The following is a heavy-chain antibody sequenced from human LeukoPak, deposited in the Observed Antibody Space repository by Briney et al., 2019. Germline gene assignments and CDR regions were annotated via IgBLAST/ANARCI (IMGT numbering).Heavy chain of an antibody. CDR3: ARDLTLTATAHDAFDI. D-gene: IGHD2-21*02. CDR1: GFTFSSYS. J-gene: IGHJ3*02. CDR2: ISSSSSTI. Sequence: GGSLRLSCAASGFTFSSYSMNWVRQAPGKGLEWVSYISSSSSTIYYAVSVKGRFTISRDNAKNSLYLQMNSLRDEDTAVYYCARDLTLTATAHDAFDIWGQGTMVTVSS. V-gene: IGHV3-48*02.